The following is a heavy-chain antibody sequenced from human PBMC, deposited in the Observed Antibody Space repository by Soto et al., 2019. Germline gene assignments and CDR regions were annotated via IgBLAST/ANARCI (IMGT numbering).Heavy chain of an antibody. D-gene: IGHD3-22*01. V-gene: IGHV3-53*01. Sequence: GGSLRLSCAASGFTVSSNYMSWVRQSPGKGLDWVSVIYSGGSTYYADSVKGRFTISRDNSKNTLYLQMSSLRAEDTAVYYCARTITMMGYYFDYWGQGTMVAVSS. J-gene: IGHJ4*02. CDR1: GFTVSSNY. CDR3: ARTITMMGYYFDY. CDR2: IYSGGST.